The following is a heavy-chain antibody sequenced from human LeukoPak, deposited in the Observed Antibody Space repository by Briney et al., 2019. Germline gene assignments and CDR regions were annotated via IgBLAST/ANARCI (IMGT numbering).Heavy chain of an antibody. D-gene: IGHD5-18*01. Sequence: SETLSLTCTVSGGSISSGNYYWSWIRQHPGKGLEWIGYIYYSGTTYYNPSLKSRVTGSRDTSKNQFSLKLSSVTAADTAVYYCARVDTAIVGFDYWGQETLVTVSS. CDR2: IYYSGTT. CDR1: GGSISSGNYY. V-gene: IGHV4-31*03. CDR3: ARVDTAIVGFDY. J-gene: IGHJ4*02.